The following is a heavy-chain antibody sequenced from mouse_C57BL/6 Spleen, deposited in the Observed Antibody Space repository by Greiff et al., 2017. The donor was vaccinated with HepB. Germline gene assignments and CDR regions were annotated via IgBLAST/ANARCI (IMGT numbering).Heavy chain of an antibody. V-gene: IGHV1-42*01. CDR1: GYSFTGYY. D-gene: IGHD3-2*02. J-gene: IGHJ4*01. CDR2: INPSTGGT. Sequence: EVQLQQSGPELVKPGASVKISCKASGYSFTGYYMNWVKQSPEKSLEWIGEINPSTGGTTYNQKFKAKATLTVDKSSSTAYMQLKSLTSEDSAVYYCARSFRKDAMDYWGQGTSVTVSS. CDR3: ARSFRKDAMDY.